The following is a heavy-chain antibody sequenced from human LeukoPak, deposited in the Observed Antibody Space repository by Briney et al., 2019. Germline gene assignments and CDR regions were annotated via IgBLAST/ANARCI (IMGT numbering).Heavy chain of an antibody. CDR1: GFSLGSYE. D-gene: IGHD3-10*01. V-gene: IGHV3-23*01. CDR3: AKDVMHYGSGRPYYMDV. CDR2: IDYSGGSS. J-gene: IGHJ6*03. Sequence: GGSLRLSCIVSGFSLGSYEMSWIRQAPGKGLEWVSSIDYSGGSSYYPESVKGRFTISRDNSKNTLYLQMTSLVTEDTAVYYCAKDVMHYGSGRPYYMDVWGKGTTVIISS.